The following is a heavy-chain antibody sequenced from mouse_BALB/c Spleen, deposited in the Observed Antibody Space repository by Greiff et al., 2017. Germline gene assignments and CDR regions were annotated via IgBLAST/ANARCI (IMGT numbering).Heavy chain of an antibody. CDR1: GYTFTSYT. J-gene: IGHJ4*01. D-gene: IGHD2-1*01. V-gene: IGHV1-4*01. CDR3: AMGVYYGNYGAMDY. CDR2: INPSSGYT. Sequence: VQLQQSGAELARPGASVKMSCKASGYTFTSYTMPWVKQRPGQGLEWIGYINPSSGYTNYNQKFKDKATLTADKSSSTAYMQLSSLTSEDSAVYYCAMGVYYGNYGAMDYWGQGTSVTVSS.